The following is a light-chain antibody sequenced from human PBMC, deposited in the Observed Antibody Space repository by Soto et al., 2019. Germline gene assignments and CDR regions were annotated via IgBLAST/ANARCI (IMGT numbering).Light chain of an antibody. CDR2: EVS. J-gene: IGLJ2*01. Sequence: QSALTQPASVSGSPGQSITISCTGTSTDVGTYNYFSWYQQHPGKAPKLMIYEVSKRPSGVSNRFSGSKSGNTASLTISGLQAEDEANYYCSSYTSSSFVVFGGGTKLTVL. CDR1: STDVGTYNY. V-gene: IGLV2-14*01. CDR3: SSYTSSSFVV.